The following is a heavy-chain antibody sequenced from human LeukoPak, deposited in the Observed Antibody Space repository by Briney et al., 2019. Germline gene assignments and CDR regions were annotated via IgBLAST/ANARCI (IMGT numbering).Heavy chain of an antibody. D-gene: IGHD6-6*01. CDR3: ARVGGPVPAALEDAFDL. Sequence: SETLSLTCTVSGGSINSYYWSWIRQSAGGGLEFIGRVYTSGSPDYNPSLKSRVAMSADTSKNQFSLKLRSVTAADTALYFCARVGGPVPAALEDAFDLWGQGILVTVSS. CDR1: GGSINSYY. V-gene: IGHV4-4*07. J-gene: IGHJ3*01. CDR2: VYTSGSP.